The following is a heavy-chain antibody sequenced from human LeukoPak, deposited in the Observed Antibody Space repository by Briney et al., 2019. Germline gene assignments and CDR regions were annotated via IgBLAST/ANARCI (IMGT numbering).Heavy chain of an antibody. V-gene: IGHV4-4*02. D-gene: IGHD3-22*01. CDR3: ASCLSYYYDSSGHQVRDAFDI. J-gene: IGHJ3*02. Sequence: TSETLSLTCTVSLDSTTSNFWSWVRQPPGKGLEWIGEIHRSGSPNYNPSLQSRVTISIDRSRNQIALELSSVTAADTAVYYCASCLSYYYDSSGHQVRDAFDIWGQGTMVTVSS. CDR2: IHRSGSP. CDR1: LDSTTSNF.